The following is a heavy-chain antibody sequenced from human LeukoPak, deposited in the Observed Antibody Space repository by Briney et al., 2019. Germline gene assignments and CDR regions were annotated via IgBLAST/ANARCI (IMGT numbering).Heavy chain of an antibody. CDR1: GGSFSDYY. V-gene: IGHV4-34*01. D-gene: IGHD6-13*01. CDR2: INHSGNT. CDR3: AREVCSSSWYSDY. Sequence: PSETLSLTCAVYGGSFSDYYWSWTRQSPGKGLEWIGEINHSGNTKSNPSLKSRVTISVDTSKNQFSLKLNSVTAADTAVYYCAREVCSSSWYSDYWGQGTLVTVSS. J-gene: IGHJ4*02.